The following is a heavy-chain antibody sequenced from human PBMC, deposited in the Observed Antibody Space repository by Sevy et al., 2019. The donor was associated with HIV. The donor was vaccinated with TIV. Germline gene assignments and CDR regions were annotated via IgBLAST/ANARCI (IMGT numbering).Heavy chain of an antibody. CDR2: IWYEGSNK. CDR1: GFTFSSYG. V-gene: IGHV3-33*01. CDR3: ARDLPDSYYDSSGYTFDY. D-gene: IGHD3-22*01. Sequence: GGSLRLSCAASGFTFSSYGMHWVRQAPGKGLEWVAVIWYEGSNKYYADSVKGRFTISRDNSKNTLYLQMNSLRAEDTAVYYCARDLPDSYYDSSGYTFDYWGQGTLVTVSS. J-gene: IGHJ4*02.